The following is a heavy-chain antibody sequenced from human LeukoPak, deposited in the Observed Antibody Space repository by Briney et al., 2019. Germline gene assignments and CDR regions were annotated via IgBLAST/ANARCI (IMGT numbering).Heavy chain of an antibody. CDR3: ARDMTTVTYAFDI. CDR1: GGSISSGGYY. V-gene: IGHV4-31*03. Sequence: SQTLSLTCTVSGGSISSGGYYWSWIRQHPGKGLEWIGYIYYSGSTYYNPSLKSRVTISVDTSKNQFSLKLSSVTAADTAVYYCARDMTTVTYAFDIWGQGTMVTVSS. J-gene: IGHJ3*02. CDR2: IYYSGST. D-gene: IGHD4-4*01.